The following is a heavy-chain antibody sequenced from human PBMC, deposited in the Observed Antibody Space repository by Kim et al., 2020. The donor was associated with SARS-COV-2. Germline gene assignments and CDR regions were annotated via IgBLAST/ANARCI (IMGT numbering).Heavy chain of an antibody. Sequence: IRQDVFVKYYVDSVKGRFTISRDNAKNSLYLQMNSLRVEDTAVYYCATVPIWGQGTLVTVSS. V-gene: IGHV3-7*01. CDR3: ATVPI. J-gene: IGHJ4*02. CDR2: IRQDVFVK.